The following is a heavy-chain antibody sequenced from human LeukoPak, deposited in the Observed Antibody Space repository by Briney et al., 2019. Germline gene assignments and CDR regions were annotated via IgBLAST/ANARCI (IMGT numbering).Heavy chain of an antibody. CDR3: ARGATADTRHLDY. CDR2: VSSSSNDI. V-gene: IGHV3-21*01. CDR1: AFTFGIYS. Sequence: GGSLRLSCTASAFTFGIYSMNWVRQAPGKGLEWVSIVSSSSNDIHYADSVKGRFTISRDNTKNSVYLQMNSLRDEDTAVYYCARGATADTRHLDYWGQGTLVTVSS. J-gene: IGHJ4*02. D-gene: IGHD2-21*02.